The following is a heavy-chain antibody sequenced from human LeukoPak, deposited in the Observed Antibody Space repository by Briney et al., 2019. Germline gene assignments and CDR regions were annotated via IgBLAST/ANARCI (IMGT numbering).Heavy chain of an antibody. J-gene: IGHJ4*02. CDR1: GFTFSSYS. V-gene: IGHV3-21*01. D-gene: IGHD6-19*01. CDR2: IISSSSYI. CDR3: ARDLGGSSAWYSRYYFDY. Sequence: PGGSLRLSCAASGFTFSSYSMNWVRQAPGKGLEWVSSIISSSSYIHYADAVKGRFTISRDNAKNSLYRQMNSLRGEDKAVYSCARDLGGSSAWYSRYYFDYWGPGPPVPVPS.